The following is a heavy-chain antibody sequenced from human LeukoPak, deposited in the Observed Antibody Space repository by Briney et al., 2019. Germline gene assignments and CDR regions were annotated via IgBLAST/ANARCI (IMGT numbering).Heavy chain of an antibody. CDR3: ARDLNYDILELRPMDV. D-gene: IGHD3-9*01. V-gene: IGHV3-21*01. CDR1: GFTFSSYS. J-gene: IGHJ6*01. Sequence: GGSLRLSCAASGFTFSSYSMNWVRQAPGKGLEWVSSISSSSSYIYYADSVKGRFTISRDNAKNSLYLQMNSLRAEDTAVYYCARDLNYDILELRPMDVWGKGPRSPSPQ. CDR2: ISSSSSYI.